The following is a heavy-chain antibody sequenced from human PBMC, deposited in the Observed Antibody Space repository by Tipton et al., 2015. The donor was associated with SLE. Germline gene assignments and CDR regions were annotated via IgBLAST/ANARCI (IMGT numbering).Heavy chain of an antibody. CDR1: GYSISSGYY. V-gene: IGHV4-38-2*02. CDR2: IYHSGST. Sequence: TLSLTCTVSGYSISSGYYWGWIRQPPGKGLEWIGSIYHSGSTYYNPSLKSRVTISLDTSKNQFSLKLSSVTAADTAVYYCARHFGRSIEFDYWGQGTLVTVSS. J-gene: IGHJ4*02. D-gene: IGHD3/OR15-3a*01. CDR3: ARHFGRSIEFDY.